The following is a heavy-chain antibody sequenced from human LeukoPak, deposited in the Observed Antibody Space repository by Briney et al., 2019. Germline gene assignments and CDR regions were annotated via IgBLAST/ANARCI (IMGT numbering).Heavy chain of an antibody. CDR3: ARDSGSYYGRPFDY. CDR1: GFTFDDYA. Sequence: GGSLRLSCAASGFTFDDYAMHWVRQAPGKGLEWVSLISWDGGSTYYADSVKGRFTISRDNAKNSLYLQMNSLRAEDTAVYYCARDSGSYYGRPFDYWGQGTLVTVSS. CDR2: ISWDGGST. J-gene: IGHJ4*02. D-gene: IGHD1-26*01. V-gene: IGHV3-43D*03.